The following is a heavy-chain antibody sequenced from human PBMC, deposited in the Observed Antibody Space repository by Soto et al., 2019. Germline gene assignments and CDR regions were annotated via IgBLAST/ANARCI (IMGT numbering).Heavy chain of an antibody. D-gene: IGHD6-13*01. J-gene: IGHJ5*02. Sequence: ASVKFSCKASGYTFTSYAMHWVRQAPGQRLEWMGWINAGNGNTKYSQKFQGRVTITRDTSASTAYMELSSLRSEDTAVYYCARDSVSAAADWFRWFDPWGQGTLVTVSS. V-gene: IGHV1-3*01. CDR2: INAGNGNT. CDR3: ARDSVSAAADWFRWFDP. CDR1: GYTFTSYA.